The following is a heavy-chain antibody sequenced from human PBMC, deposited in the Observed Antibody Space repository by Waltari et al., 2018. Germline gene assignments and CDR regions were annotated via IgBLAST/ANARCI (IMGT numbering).Heavy chain of an antibody. J-gene: IGHJ4*02. CDR2: IKQDGSEK. V-gene: IGHV3-7*01. CDR3: TRGGRDSSWYWRD. D-gene: IGHD6-13*01. Sequence: EVQLVESGGGLAQPGGYLRLPCAASGLSFSTYWMTWVRQASGKGPEWVANIKQDGSEKYYMDSVKGRFTISRDNAKNSLYLQMNNLRVEDTAVYYCTRGGRDSSWYWRDWGQGTLVTVSS. CDR1: GLSFSTYW.